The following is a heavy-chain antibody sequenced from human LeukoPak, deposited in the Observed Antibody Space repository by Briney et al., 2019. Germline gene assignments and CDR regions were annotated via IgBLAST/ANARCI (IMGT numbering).Heavy chain of an antibody. D-gene: IGHD3-22*01. CDR1: GFTFSSYT. J-gene: IGHJ3*01. V-gene: IGHV3-30-3*01. CDR3: ARIGYYDSNSQWGAFDV. Sequence: PGGPLRLSCAASGFTFSSYTIHWVRQAPGKGLEWVAMISYDGNNKYYADSVKGRFTISRDNSKDTLYLQMNSLRAEDTALYYCARIGYYDSNSQWGAFDVWGQGTMVTVSS. CDR2: ISYDGNNK.